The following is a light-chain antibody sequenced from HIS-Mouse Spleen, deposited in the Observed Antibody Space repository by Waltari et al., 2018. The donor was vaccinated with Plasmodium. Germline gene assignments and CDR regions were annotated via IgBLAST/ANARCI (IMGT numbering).Light chain of an antibody. J-gene: IGKJ1*01. CDR3: QQYGSSPPWT. CDR1: QSVSSSY. CDR2: GAS. Sequence: EIVLTQSPGTLSLSPGERAPLPCRASQSVSSSYLAWYQQKPGKSPRLLIYGASSRATGIPDRFSGSGSGTDFTLTISRLEPEDFAVYYCQQYGSSPPWTFGQGTKVEIK. V-gene: IGKV3-20*01.